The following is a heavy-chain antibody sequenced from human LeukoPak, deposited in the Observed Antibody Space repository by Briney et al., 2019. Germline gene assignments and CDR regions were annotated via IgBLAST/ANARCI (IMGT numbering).Heavy chain of an antibody. CDR1: GFTFSYYS. CDR2: ISSSSTI. Sequence: GGSLRLSCAASGFTFSYYSMKWVRQAPGKGLEWVSYISSSSTIYYADSVKGRFTISRDNAKNSLYLQMNSLRDEDTAVYYCARVTGTGHFDYWGQGTLVTVSS. CDR3: ARVTGTGHFDY. D-gene: IGHD1-1*01. V-gene: IGHV3-48*02. J-gene: IGHJ4*02.